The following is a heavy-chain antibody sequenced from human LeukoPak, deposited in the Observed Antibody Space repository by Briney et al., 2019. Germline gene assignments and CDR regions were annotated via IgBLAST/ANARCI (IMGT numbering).Heavy chain of an antibody. V-gene: IGHV5-51*01. J-gene: IGHJ4*02. CDR2: IYPGDSDT. Sequence: ESLKISCKASGYSFTSYWIGWVRQMPGKGLEYMGIIYPGDSDTKYSPSFQGQVTISADTSISTAYLQWSSLKASDTAMYYCARRSGNYVDYWGQGALVTVSS. CDR3: ARRSGNYVDY. D-gene: IGHD1-7*01. CDR1: GYSFTSYW.